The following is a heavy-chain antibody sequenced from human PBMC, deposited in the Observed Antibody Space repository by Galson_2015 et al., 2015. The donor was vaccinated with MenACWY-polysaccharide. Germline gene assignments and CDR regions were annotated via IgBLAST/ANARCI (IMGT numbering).Heavy chain of an antibody. V-gene: IGHV3-74*01. CDR1: GFTFSSHW. J-gene: IGHJ4*02. CDR2: INSDAGII. D-gene: IGHD2-2*01. CDR3: ARDRVDVPVIEAHTIFDY. Sequence: SLRLSCAASGFTFSSHWMHWVRQAPGEGRVWVSRINSDAGIIKYADTGKGRFTISRDNAKKTLYLEMNSLRAEDTAIYFCARDRVDVPVIEAHTIFDYWGQGVLVTVSS.